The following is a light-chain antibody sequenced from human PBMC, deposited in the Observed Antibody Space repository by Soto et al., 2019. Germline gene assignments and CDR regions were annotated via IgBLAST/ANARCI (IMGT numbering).Light chain of an antibody. V-gene: IGLV1-51*01. J-gene: IGLJ1*01. CDR2: DDN. CDR1: SSNIGGNS. CDR3: GSWDSSLSAYV. Sequence: QSVMTQPPSVSEAPGQKVTISCSGSSSNIGGNSVSWYQQLPGTAPKLLIYDDNKRPSGIPDRFSGSKSGTSATLGITGFQTGDEADYYCGSWDSSLSAYVFGTGTKLTGL.